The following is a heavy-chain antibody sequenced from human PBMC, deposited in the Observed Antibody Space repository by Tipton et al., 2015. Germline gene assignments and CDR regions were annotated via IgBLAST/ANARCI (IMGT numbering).Heavy chain of an antibody. V-gene: IGHV4-39*01. D-gene: IGHD2-15*01. CDR3: ARRVGYCSGGSCYRNYFNGMDV. Sequence: TLSLTCTVSGGSISSNYYYWGWIRQSPGKGLEWIGSIYYTGSTYYNPSLRSRVTISVDTPNNQFSLKLYSVTVADTALYYCARRVGYCSGGSCYRNYFNGMDVWGQGTTVTVSS. J-gene: IGHJ6*02. CDR2: IYYTGST. CDR1: GGSISSNYYY.